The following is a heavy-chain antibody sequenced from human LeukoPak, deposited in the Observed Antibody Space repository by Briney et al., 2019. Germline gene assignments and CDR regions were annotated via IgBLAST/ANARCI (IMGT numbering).Heavy chain of an antibody. Sequence: PSETLSLTCTVSGGSISSYYWSWIRQPPGKGLEWIGYIYYSGSTNYNPSLKSRVTISVDTSKNQFSLKLSSVTAADTAVYYCARAKALLWFRGFDPWGQGTLVTVSS. CDR3: ARAKALLWFRGFDP. D-gene: IGHD3-10*01. J-gene: IGHJ5*02. V-gene: IGHV4-59*01. CDR1: GGSISSYY. CDR2: IYYSGST.